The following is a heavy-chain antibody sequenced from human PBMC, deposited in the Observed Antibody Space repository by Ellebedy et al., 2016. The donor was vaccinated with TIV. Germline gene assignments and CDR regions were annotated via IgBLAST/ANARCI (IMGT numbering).Heavy chain of an antibody. CDR2: MNPNSGNT. D-gene: IGHD3-22*01. Sequence: AASVKVSCKASGYTFTSYDINWVRQATGQGLEWMGWMNPNSGNTGYAQKFQGRVTMTRNTSISTAYMELSSLRSEDTAVYYCARVHGPYYYDSSGYTPDYWGQGTLVTVSS. CDR1: GYTFTSYD. V-gene: IGHV1-8*01. CDR3: ARVHGPYYYDSSGYTPDY. J-gene: IGHJ4*02.